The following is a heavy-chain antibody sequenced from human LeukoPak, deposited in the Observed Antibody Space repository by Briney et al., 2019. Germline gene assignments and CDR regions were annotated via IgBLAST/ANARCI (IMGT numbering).Heavy chain of an antibody. CDR1: GGSISSGGYS. CDR2: IYYSGST. Sequence: TSETLSLTCAVSGGSISSGGYSWSWIRQPPGKGLEWIGYIYYSGSTNYNPSLKSRVTISVDTSKNQFSLKLSSVTAADTAVYYCARHSYGSGSYFDYWGQGTLVTVSS. D-gene: IGHD3-10*01. J-gene: IGHJ4*02. V-gene: IGHV4-61*08. CDR3: ARHSYGSGSYFDY.